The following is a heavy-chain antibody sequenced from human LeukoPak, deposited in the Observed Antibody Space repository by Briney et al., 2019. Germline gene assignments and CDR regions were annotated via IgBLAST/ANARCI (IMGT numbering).Heavy chain of an antibody. V-gene: IGHV3-72*01. D-gene: IGHD6-19*01. J-gene: IGHJ4*02. CDR2: TRNKAHSYTT. Sequence: PGGSLRLSCAASGFTFNDHYMDWVRQAPGKGLEWVGRTRNKAHSYTTEYAASVKGRFTISRDDSKSSLYLQMNSPKTEDTAVYYCARGSTGWPGKIGDYWGQRTLVTVSS. CDR1: GFTFNDHY. CDR3: ARGSTGWPGKIGDY.